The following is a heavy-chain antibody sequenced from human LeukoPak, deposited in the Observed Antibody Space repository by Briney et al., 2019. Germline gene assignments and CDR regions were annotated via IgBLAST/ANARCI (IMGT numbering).Heavy chain of an antibody. Sequence: GGSPRLSCAASGFTFSSYSMNWVRQAPGKGLEWVSSISSSSSYIYYADSVKGRFTISRDNAKNSLYLQMNSLRAEDTAVYYCARGLGSSSSSDAFDIWGQGTMVTVSS. CDR1: GFTFSSYS. CDR3: ARGLGSSSSSDAFDI. D-gene: IGHD6-6*01. V-gene: IGHV3-21*01. CDR2: ISSSSSYI. J-gene: IGHJ3*02.